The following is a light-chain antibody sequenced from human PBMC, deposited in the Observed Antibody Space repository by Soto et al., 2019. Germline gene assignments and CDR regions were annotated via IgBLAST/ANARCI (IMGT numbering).Light chain of an antibody. V-gene: IGKV3-20*01. CDR3: QQFGSSPRWT. Sequence: EVVLTQSPCTLSCSPWERSTLSCRASETIVSSSLAWYQQKPGQAPRLLIYATSRRATGIPDKFTGGGSGTDFTLTIDRLEPEDFALYYCQQFGSSPRWTFGQGTKVDIK. J-gene: IGKJ1*01. CDR2: ATS. CDR1: ETIVSSS.